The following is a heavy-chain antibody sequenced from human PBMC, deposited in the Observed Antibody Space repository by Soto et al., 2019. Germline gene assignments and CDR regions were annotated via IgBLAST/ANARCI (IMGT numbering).Heavy chain of an antibody. V-gene: IGHV3-23*01. D-gene: IGHD6-25*01. J-gene: IGHJ4*02. CDR3: SKSPSRHGFRDAY. Sequence: AGGSLRLSCAASGFTFSSYAMSWVRQAPGKGLEWVSAISGSGGSTYYADSVKGRFTISRDNSKNTLYLQMNSLRGEDTAVYYCSKSPSRHGFRDAYWSQGTLVTVSS. CDR1: GFTFSSYA. CDR2: ISGSGGST.